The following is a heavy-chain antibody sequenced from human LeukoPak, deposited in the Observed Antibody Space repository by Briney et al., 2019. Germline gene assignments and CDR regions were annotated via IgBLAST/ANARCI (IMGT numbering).Heavy chain of an antibody. J-gene: IGHJ4*02. CDR1: GFTFSSYA. CDR2: IRDSGVST. D-gene: IGHD2-2*03. CDR3: AKDGGYCSSATCYAWDY. Sequence: GGSLILSCAASGFTFSSYAMSWVRQAPGKGLEWVSAIRDSGVSTYYADSVKGRFTISRDNSKNTLYLQMNSLRAEDSAVYYCAKDGGYCSSATCYAWDYWGQGTLVTVSS. V-gene: IGHV3-23*01.